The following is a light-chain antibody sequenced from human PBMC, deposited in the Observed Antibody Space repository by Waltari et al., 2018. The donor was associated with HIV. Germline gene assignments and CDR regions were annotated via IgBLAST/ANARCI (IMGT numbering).Light chain of an antibody. Sequence: DIQMTQSPSSLSASVGDRVTITGRASQGIRNELAWYQQKPVKAPQRLIYAASSLQSGVPSRFSGSGSGTEFTLTISSLQPEDSAAYYCLQHNIYPFTFGQGTKLEMK. V-gene: IGKV1-17*01. CDR1: QGIRNE. J-gene: IGKJ2*01. CDR3: LQHNIYPFT. CDR2: AAS.